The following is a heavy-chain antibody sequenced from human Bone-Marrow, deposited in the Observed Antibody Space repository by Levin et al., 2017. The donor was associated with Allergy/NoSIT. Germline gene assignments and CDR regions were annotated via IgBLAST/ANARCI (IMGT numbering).Heavy chain of an antibody. CDR2: ISPVFGTT. CDR3: AIREIWGQVVPQWFDH. CDR1: AGTSTYI. Sequence: KPGESLKISCKASAGTSTYIITWVRQAPGQGLEWLGGISPVFGTTNYAPAFQDRVTFSADASTATSFMEVRGLTPEDTGVYFCAIREIWGQVVPQWFDHWGQGTLITVSS. D-gene: IGHD7-27*01. J-gene: IGHJ5*02. V-gene: IGHV1-69*01.